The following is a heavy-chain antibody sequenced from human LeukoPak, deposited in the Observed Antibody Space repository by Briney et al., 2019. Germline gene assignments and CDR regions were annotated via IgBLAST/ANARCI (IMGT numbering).Heavy chain of an antibody. V-gene: IGHV4-59*01. J-gene: IGHJ6*03. CDR1: GGSISSYY. CDR3: ARTVNGDYYYYYMDV. Sequence: SETLSLPCSVSGGSISSYYSSWIRQPPGKGLEWIGYIYYSGSTNYNPSLKSRVTISVDTSKNQFSLKLSSVTAADTAVYYCARTVNGDYYYYYMDVWGKGTTVTVSS. D-gene: IGHD4-11*01. CDR2: IYYSGST.